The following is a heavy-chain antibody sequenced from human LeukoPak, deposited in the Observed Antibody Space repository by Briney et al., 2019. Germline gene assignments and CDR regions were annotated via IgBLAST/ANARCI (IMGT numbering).Heavy chain of an antibody. CDR1: GGSISSYF. CDR2: IYYSGST. V-gene: IGHV4-59*08. J-gene: IGHJ4*02. CDR3: ASDTVVADGFFHS. D-gene: IGHD6-19*01. Sequence: SETLSLTCTVSGGSISSYFWSWIRQPPGKGLQWIGYIYYSGSTNYNPSLKSRVTISVDTSKNQFSLKLSSVTAADTAVYFCASDTVVADGFFHSWGQGTLVTVSS.